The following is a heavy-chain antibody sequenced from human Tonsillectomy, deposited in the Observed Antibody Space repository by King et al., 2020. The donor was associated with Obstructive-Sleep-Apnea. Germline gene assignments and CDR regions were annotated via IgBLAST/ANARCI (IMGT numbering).Heavy chain of an antibody. CDR1: GYTFTGYG. CDR2: ISAYNENT. J-gene: IGHJ4*02. CDR3: WRDRISGSYSPRFDS. D-gene: IGHD1-26*01. V-gene: IGHV1-18*01. Sequence: QLVQSGGEVKKPGASVKVSCKASGYTFTGYGISWVRQAPGQGLEWMGWISAYNENTNYVQKFQGRVNMTPETSTSTAYMELRSLRSDDTAVYYCWRDRISGSYSPRFDSWGQGTLVTVSS.